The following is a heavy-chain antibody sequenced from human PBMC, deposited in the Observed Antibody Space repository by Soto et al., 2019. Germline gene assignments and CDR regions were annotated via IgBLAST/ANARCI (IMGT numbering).Heavy chain of an antibody. Sequence: GGSLRLSCAASGFTFSDYYMSWIRQAPGKGLEWVSSISSTTHYIYYADSMRGRFTISRDNAKNAVYLEMNSLRAEDTAVYYCARESEDLTSNFDYWGQGTLVTVSS. CDR2: ISSTTHYI. CDR1: GFTFSDYY. CDR3: ARESEDLTSNFDY. J-gene: IGHJ4*02. V-gene: IGHV3-11*06.